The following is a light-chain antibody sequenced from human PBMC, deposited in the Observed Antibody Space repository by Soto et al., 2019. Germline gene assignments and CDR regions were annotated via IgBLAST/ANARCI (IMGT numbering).Light chain of an antibody. CDR2: DAS. V-gene: IGKV1-5*01. CDR1: QNINNW. J-gene: IGKJ1*01. Sequence: DLQMTQSPSTLSASIGDRVPITCRASQNINNWIAWYQQKPGKAPKFLIYDASTLESGVPSRVSGSGFGTEFSLTISSLQHDDFGSYYCQHMRTFGQGTKVDIK. CDR3: QHMRT.